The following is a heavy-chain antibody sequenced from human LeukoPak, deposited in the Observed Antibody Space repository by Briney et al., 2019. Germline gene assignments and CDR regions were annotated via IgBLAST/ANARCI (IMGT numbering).Heavy chain of an antibody. CDR2: IDKKDNLYAT. J-gene: IGHJ5*02. CDR3: TRDRGTYNGFDP. V-gene: IGHV3-73*01. D-gene: IGHD1-14*01. Sequence: PGGSLRLSCAASGFTFSGSAVHWVRQSSGKGLEWVGHIDKKDNLYATAYAESVKGRFTISRDDSKDTAFLHMDSLKTEDTALYYCTRDRGTYNGFDPWGQGTLVTVSS. CDR1: GFTFSGSA.